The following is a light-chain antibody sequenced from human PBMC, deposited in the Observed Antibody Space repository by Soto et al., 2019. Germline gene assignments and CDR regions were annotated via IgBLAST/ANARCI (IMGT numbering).Light chain of an antibody. Sequence: QSALTQPASVSGCPGQSITISCTGTSNDVGGYNYVSWYQQYPDKAPTLIIYDVSNRPSGVSTRFSGSKSGNRASLTISGLQAEDEADYYCSSYTTTTTSCVFGTGTKVTVL. CDR2: DVS. V-gene: IGLV2-14*01. CDR1: SNDVGGYNY. CDR3: SSYTTTTTSCV. J-gene: IGLJ1*01.